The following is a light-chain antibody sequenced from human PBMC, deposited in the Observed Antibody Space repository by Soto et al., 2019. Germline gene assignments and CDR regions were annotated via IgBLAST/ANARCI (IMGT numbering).Light chain of an antibody. CDR1: QSVLYSSNNKNF. CDR3: QQYYSAPWT. V-gene: IGKV4-1*01. Sequence: DIVMTQSPDSLAVSLGERATINCKSSQSVLYSSNNKNFLVWYQQKPGQPPKLLFYWASTRESGVPDRFSGSGSGTDFTLTISSLQAEGVAVYYCQQYYSAPWTFGQGTKVEIK. CDR2: WAS. J-gene: IGKJ1*01.